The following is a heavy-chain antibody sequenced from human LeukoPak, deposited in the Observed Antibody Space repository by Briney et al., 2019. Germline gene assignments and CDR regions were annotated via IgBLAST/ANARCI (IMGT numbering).Heavy chain of an antibody. D-gene: IGHD3-3*01. CDR3: AGTYYDFWSGYLYYYYGMDV. CDR1: GYTFTGYY. J-gene: IGHJ6*02. Sequence: ASVKVSCKASGYTFTGYYMHWVRQAPGQGLEWMGRINPNSGGTNYAQKFQGRVTMTRDTSISTAYMELSRLRSDDTAVYYCAGTYYDFWSGYLYYYYGMDVWGQGTTVTVSS. CDR2: INPNSGGT. V-gene: IGHV1-2*06.